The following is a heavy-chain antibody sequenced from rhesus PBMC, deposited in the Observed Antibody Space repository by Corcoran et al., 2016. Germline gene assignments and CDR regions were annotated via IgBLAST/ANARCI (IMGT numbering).Heavy chain of an antibody. D-gene: IGHD6-13*01. Sequence: EVQLVETGGGLVQPGGSLKLSCAASGFTFSSYGMSWVRQAPGKGLEWVSAINSGGCSTYYADSGKGRFTIARDNAKNTLARQMNSLRAEDTAVYYCAKARYYSSWSLVYWGQGVLVTVSS. V-gene: IGHV3S5*01. J-gene: IGHJ4*01. CDR2: INSGGCST. CDR1: GFTFSSYG. CDR3: AKARYYSSWSLVY.